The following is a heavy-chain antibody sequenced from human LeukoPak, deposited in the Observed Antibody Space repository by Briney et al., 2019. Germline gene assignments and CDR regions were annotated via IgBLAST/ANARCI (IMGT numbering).Heavy chain of an antibody. J-gene: IGHJ4*02. CDR2: IYYSGTT. CDR1: GGSISSSTYY. Sequence: ASETLSLTCTVSGGSISSSTYYWGWVRQPPGKGLEWIGSIYYSGTTYYNPSLKSRVTISVDTSKNQFSLKLSSVTAADTAVYYCARFRGIVAAGTEFDYWGQGTLVTVSS. V-gene: IGHV4-39*01. D-gene: IGHD6-13*01. CDR3: ARFRGIVAAGTEFDY.